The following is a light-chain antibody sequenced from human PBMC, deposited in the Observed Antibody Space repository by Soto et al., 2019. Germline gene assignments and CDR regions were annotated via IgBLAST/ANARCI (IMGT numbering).Light chain of an antibody. Sequence: EIVLTQSPGTLSLSPGERATLSCRASQSVSSSYLAWYQQKPGQAPRLLISGASTRATGLPARFSGSGSGTEFTLTISSLQSEDFAVYYCQQYNKWPWTFGQGTKVDIK. V-gene: IGKV3-15*01. CDR3: QQYNKWPWT. CDR1: QSVSSSY. J-gene: IGKJ1*01. CDR2: GAS.